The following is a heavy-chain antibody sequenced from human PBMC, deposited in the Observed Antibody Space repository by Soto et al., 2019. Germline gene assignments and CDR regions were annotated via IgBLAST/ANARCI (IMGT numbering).Heavy chain of an antibody. CDR3: ARGRYGDY. CDR1: GYTFTSYG. CDR2: ISAHNGNT. V-gene: IGHV1-18*01. D-gene: IGHD1-1*01. J-gene: IGHJ4*02. Sequence: QVHLVQSGAEVKKPGASVKVSCKGSGYTFTSYGITWVRQAPGQGLEWMGWISAHNGNTDYAQKLQGRVTVTRDTTASTAYMELRSLRSDDTAVYYCARGRYGDYWGQGALVTVSS.